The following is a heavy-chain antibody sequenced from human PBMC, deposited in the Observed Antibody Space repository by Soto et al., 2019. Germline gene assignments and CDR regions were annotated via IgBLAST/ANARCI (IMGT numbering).Heavy chain of an antibody. CDR2: TYYSGST. CDR3: ARGTRYYDFWSGYYPGNWFDP. Sequence: PSETLSLTCTVSGGSISSGDYYWSWIRQPPGKGLEWIGYTYYSGSTYYNPSLKSRVTISVDTSKNQFSLKLSSVTAADTAVYYCARGTRYYDFWSGYYPGNWFDPWGQGTLVTVSS. J-gene: IGHJ5*02. CDR1: GGSISSGDYY. D-gene: IGHD3-3*01. V-gene: IGHV4-30-4*01.